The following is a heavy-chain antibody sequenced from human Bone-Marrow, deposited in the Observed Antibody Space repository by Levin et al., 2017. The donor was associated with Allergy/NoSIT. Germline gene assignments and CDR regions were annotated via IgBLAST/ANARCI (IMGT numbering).Heavy chain of an antibody. CDR3: ATDRLDP. CDR2: IKSRTDGGTT. V-gene: IGHV3-15*01. Sequence: GESLKISCTASGFSFSDAYMSWVRQAPGKGLEWVGRIKSRTDGGTTDYAAPVKGRFTISRDDSKTTMHLHMNSLKTEDTAVYYCATDRLDPWGQGTLVTVSS. D-gene: IGHD6-6*01. J-gene: IGHJ5*02. CDR1: GFSFSDAY.